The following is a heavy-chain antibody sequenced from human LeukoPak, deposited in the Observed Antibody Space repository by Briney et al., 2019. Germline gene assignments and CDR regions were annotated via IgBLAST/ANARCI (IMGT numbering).Heavy chain of an antibody. V-gene: IGHV2-70*04. Sequence: GSGPTLVNPTQTLTLHCTFSGFAFSPSGMRVTWIRQPPEQALEWLARIDWDDDKFYSTSLKTRLSISKDTSKNQVVLAMTNMDPVDTATYYCARIRVGATYFDYWGQGTLVTVSS. D-gene: IGHD1-26*01. CDR2: IDWDDDK. J-gene: IGHJ4*02. CDR3: ARIRVGATYFDY. CDR1: GFAFSPSGMR.